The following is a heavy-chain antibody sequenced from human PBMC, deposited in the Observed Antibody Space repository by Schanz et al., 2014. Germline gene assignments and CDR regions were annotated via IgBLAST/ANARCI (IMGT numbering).Heavy chain of an antibody. CDR1: GYTFTSYG. V-gene: IGHV1-18*01. CDR2: ISVYNHNK. D-gene: IGHD3-3*01. Sequence: QIQLVQSGPEVKKPGASVKVSCKASGYTFTSYGISWVRQAPGQRLEWMGWISVYNHNKEYDQKFQGRVTMTTDTSTSTAYMALTDLRSDDTAVYYCARDRRFFDRDDLYYFDSWGQGTLVTVSS. CDR3: ARDRRFFDRDDLYYFDS. J-gene: IGHJ4*02.